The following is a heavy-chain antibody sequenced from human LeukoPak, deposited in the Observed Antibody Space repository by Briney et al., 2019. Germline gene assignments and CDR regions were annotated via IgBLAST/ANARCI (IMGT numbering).Heavy chain of an antibody. Sequence: SETLSLTCTVSGVSITNYYWSWIRQPPGKGLDGIGYIFYSGSTNYNPSLKSRVTISVDTSKNQFSLKLSSVTAADTAVYYCARHVGSWSAFNIWGQGTMVTVSS. D-gene: IGHD2-15*01. CDR3: ARHVGSWSAFNI. CDR1: GVSITNYY. CDR2: IFYSGST. V-gene: IGHV4-59*08. J-gene: IGHJ3*02.